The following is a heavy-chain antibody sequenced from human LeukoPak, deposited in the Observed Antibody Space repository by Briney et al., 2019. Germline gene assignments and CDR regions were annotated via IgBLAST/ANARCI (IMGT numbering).Heavy chain of an antibody. CDR2: IYYSGST. Sequence: PSETLSLTCTVSGGSISSSSYYWGWIRQPPGKGLEWIGSIYYSGSTYYNPSLKSRVTISVDTSKNQFSLKLSSVTAADTAVYYCARSLMTLFGGVGYWGQGTLVTVSS. D-gene: IGHD3-16*01. CDR3: ARSLMTLFGGVGY. V-gene: IGHV4-39*01. J-gene: IGHJ4*02. CDR1: GGSISSSSYY.